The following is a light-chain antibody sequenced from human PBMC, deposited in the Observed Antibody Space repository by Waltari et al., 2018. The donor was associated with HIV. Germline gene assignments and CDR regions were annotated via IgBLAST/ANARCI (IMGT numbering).Light chain of an antibody. Sequence: QTVVTQEPSLTVSPGGTVTLTCASGTGAVTSGYYPIWFQQKPGQAPRALIDRTSNKLSWTPARFSGSLLGGKAALTLSGVQPEDEAEYYCLLYYGGAWVFGGGTKLTVL. CDR1: TGAVTSGYY. CDR3: LLYYGGAWV. J-gene: IGLJ3*02. CDR2: RTS. V-gene: IGLV7-43*01.